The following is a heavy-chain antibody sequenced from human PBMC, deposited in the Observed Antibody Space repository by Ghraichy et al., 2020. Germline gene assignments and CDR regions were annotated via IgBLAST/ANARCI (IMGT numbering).Heavy chain of an antibody. J-gene: IGHJ4*02. CDR1: GFTFSSYA. CDR2: ISGSGGST. V-gene: IGHV3-23*01. Sequence: GESLNISCAASGFTFSSYAMSWVRQAPGKGLEWVSAISGSGGSTYYADSVKGRFTISRDNSKNTLYLQMNSLRAEDTAVYYCAKLGVLDYDFWSGSYYFDYWGQGTLVTVSS. D-gene: IGHD3-3*01. CDR3: AKLGVLDYDFWSGSYYFDY.